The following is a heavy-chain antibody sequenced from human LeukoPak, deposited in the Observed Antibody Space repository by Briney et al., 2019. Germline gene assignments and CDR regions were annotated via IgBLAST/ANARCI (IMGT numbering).Heavy chain of an antibody. J-gene: IGHJ6*02. Sequence: GGSLRLSCAASGFTFSSYSMNWVRQAPGKGLEWGSSITNSSSYIYYADSVKGRFTISRDNAKNSLYLQKNSLRAEDTAVYYCARDRYSYGSDWNYYGMDVWGQGTTVTVSS. D-gene: IGHD5-18*01. CDR1: GFTFSSYS. V-gene: IGHV3-21*01. CDR3: ARDRYSYGSDWNYYGMDV. CDR2: ITNSSSYI.